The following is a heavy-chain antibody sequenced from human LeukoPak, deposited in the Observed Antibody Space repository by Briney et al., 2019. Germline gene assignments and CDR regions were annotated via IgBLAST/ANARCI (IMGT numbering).Heavy chain of an antibody. CDR2: IYYSGST. V-gene: IGHV4-59*01. D-gene: IGHD6-13*01. J-gene: IGHJ3*01. Sequence: PSETLSLTCTVSGGSISSYYWSWIRQPPGKGLEWIGYIYYSGSTNYNPSLKSRVTISVDTSKNQFSLKLSSVTAADTAVYYCARHLAAAGLAFDAFQVWGQGTMVTVSS. CDR3: ARHLAAAGLAFDAFQV. CDR1: GGSISSYY.